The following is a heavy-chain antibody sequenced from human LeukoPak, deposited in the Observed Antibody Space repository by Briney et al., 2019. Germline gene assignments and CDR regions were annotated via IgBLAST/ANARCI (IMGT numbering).Heavy chain of an antibody. D-gene: IGHD2-2*01. J-gene: IGHJ2*01. V-gene: IGHV1-2*02. CDR3: ARVEEKSVPTYWSFDV. CDR1: GYTFNAYY. CDR2: INAYSGGT. Sequence: ASVKVSCKASGYTFNAYYRHWVRQAPGQGVEWRGWINAYSGGTNYAQKFQGRVTMTRDTSISTAYMELSRLRFDDTAVYYCARVEEKSVPTYWSFDVWGRGTLVTVSS.